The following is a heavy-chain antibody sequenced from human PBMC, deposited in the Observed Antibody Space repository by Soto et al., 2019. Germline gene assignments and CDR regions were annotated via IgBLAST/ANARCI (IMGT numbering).Heavy chain of an antibody. CDR3: ARYGSGPYFDY. J-gene: IGHJ4*02. Sequence: SETLSLTCTVSGGSISSYYCSWIRQPPGKGLELIGYIYYSWSTNYNPSLKSRVTISVDTSKNQFSLKLSSVTAAVTVVYYCARYGSGPYFDYWGQGTLVTVSS. CDR2: IYYSWST. CDR1: GGSISSYY. D-gene: IGHD3-10*01. V-gene: IGHV4-59*01.